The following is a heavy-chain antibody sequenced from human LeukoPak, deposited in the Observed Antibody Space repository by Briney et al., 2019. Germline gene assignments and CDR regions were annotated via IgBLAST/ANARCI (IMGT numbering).Heavy chain of an antibody. Sequence: GGSLRLSCAASGVTFSSYAMSWVRQAPGKGLEWVSAISGSGGSIYYADSVKGRFTISRDNSKNTLYLQMNSLRAEDTAVYYRAKDRNDYGDHDYWGQGTLVTVSS. J-gene: IGHJ4*02. D-gene: IGHD4-17*01. CDR3: AKDRNDYGDHDY. CDR1: GVTFSSYA. V-gene: IGHV3-23*01. CDR2: ISGSGGSI.